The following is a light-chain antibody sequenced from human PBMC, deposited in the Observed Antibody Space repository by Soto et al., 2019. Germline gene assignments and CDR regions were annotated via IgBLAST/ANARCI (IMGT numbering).Light chain of an antibody. CDR1: RNISNY. Sequence: EIVLTQSPATLSLSPGDRATLSCRASRNISNYLAWYRQKSGQAPVLLIYDSSNRATGIPARFSGSGSGTDFTLSISNLEPEDSAVYYCQQRSNWPPITFGQGSRLEIK. CDR2: DSS. V-gene: IGKV3-11*01. CDR3: QQRSNWPPIT. J-gene: IGKJ5*01.